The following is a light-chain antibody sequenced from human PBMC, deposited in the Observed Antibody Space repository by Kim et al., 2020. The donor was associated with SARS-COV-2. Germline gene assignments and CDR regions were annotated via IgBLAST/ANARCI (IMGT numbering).Light chain of an antibody. CDR3: KAWDSSTKV. CDR1: KWGEKC. Sequence: VSREKTANIPCSGEKWGEKCAFCHKKKPAAPPVLVIYQDSKRPSGIRGRFCGSNWGNTATLTIGGTQAREEVDYYCKAWDSSTKVFGTGTKVTVL. J-gene: IGLJ1*01. CDR2: QDS. V-gene: IGLV3-1*01.